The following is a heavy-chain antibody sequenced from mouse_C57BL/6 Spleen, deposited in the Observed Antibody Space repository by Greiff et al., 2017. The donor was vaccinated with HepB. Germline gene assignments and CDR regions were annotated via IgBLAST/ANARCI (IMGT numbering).Heavy chain of an antibody. CDR1: GYTFTSYW. CDR2: IYPGSGST. Sequence: VQLQQPGAELVKPGASVKMSCKASGYTFTSYWITWVKQRPGQGLEWIGDIYPGSGSTNYNEKFKSKATLTVDTSSSTAYMQLSSLTSEDSAVYYCARKHCSNGWFAYWGQGTLVTVSA. D-gene: IGHD2-5*01. J-gene: IGHJ3*01. CDR3: ARKHCSNGWFAY. V-gene: IGHV1-55*01.